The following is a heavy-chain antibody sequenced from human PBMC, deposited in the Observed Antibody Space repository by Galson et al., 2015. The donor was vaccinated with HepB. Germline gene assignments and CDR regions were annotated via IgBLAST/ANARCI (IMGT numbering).Heavy chain of an antibody. V-gene: IGHV4-61*02. CDR3: ARAANWGFAFDI. D-gene: IGHD7-27*01. Sequence: TLSLTCTVSGGSFSSGSYYWSWIRQPAGKGLEWIGLIYTSGSTNYNPSLKSRVTMSVDTSKNQFSLKLRSVTAADTASYYCARAANWGFAFDIWGQGTMVTVSS. CDR1: GGSFSSGSYY. J-gene: IGHJ3*02. CDR2: IYTSGST.